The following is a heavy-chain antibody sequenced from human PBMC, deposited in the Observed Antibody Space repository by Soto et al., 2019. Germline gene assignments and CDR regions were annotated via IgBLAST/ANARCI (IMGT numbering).Heavy chain of an antibody. Sequence: QTLSLTCAISGDSVSSNSAAWNWIRQSPSRGLEWLGRTYYRSKWYNDYAVSVKSRITINPDTSKNQFSLQLNSVTPEDTAVYYCARVGYSSGWMIYYYYGMDVWGQGTTVTVSS. CDR2: TYYRSKWYN. CDR3: ARVGYSSGWMIYYYYGMDV. V-gene: IGHV6-1*01. D-gene: IGHD6-19*01. CDR1: GDSVSSNSAA. J-gene: IGHJ6*02.